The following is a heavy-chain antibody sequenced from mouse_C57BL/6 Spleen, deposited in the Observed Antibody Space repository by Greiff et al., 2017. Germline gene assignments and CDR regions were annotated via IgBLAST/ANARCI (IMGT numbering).Heavy chain of an antibody. Sequence: QVQLQQPGAELVKPGASVKLSCKASGYTFTSYWMHWVKQRPGRGLEWIGSIDPYGGGTNYNEKFKSKATLTVDKTSSTAYMQLSSLTSEDSAVXYSERGIWKSNFDYWGQGTTLTVSS. CDR1: GYTFTSYW. CDR3: ERGIWKSNFDY. D-gene: IGHD5-1*01. J-gene: IGHJ2*01. CDR2: IDPYGGGT. V-gene: IGHV1-72*01.